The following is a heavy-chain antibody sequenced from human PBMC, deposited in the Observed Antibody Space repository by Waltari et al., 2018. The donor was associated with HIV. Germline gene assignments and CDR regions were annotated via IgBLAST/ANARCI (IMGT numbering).Heavy chain of an antibody. Sequence: QLQLQESGPGLVKPSETLSLTCTVSGGSISSSSYYWGWIRQPPGKGLEWIGSIYYSGSTYYNPSLKSRVTISVDTSKNQFSLKLSSVTAADTAVYYCASGIAVAGLMGGFDYWGQGTLVTVSS. CDR3: ASGIAVAGLMGGFDY. J-gene: IGHJ4*02. V-gene: IGHV4-39*01. CDR2: IYYSGST. D-gene: IGHD6-19*01. CDR1: GGSISSSSYY.